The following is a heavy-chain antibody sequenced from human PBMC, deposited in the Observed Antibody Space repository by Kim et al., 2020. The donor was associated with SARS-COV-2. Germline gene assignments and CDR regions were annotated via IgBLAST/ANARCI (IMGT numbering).Heavy chain of an antibody. D-gene: IGHD2-21*02. CDR2: IFYSGST. J-gene: IGHJ4*01. CDR1: GGSTSSSSYY. CDR3: ATFPNCGGDCYLSDY. Sequence: SETLSLTCIVSGGSTSSSSYYWGWIRQPPGKGLEWIGNIFYSGSTYYNPSLKSRVTISIDTSKNQFSLKLSSVTAADTAVYFCATFPNCGGDCYLSDYWGHGTLVTVSS. V-gene: IGHV4-39*01.